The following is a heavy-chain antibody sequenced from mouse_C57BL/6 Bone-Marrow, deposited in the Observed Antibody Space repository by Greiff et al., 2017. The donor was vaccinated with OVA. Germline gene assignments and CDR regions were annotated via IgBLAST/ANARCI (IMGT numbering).Heavy chain of an antibody. CDR3: ARKLDYDPHWYFDV. J-gene: IGHJ1*03. V-gene: IGHV1-82*01. CDR2: IYPGDGDT. D-gene: IGHD2-4*01. CDR1: GYAFSSSW. Sequence: VQLQQSGPELVKPGASVKISCKASGYAFSSSWMNWVKQRPGKGLEWIGRIYPGDGDTNYNGKFKGKATLTADKSSSTAYMQLSSLTSEDSAVYFDARKLDYDPHWYFDVWGTGTTVTVSS.